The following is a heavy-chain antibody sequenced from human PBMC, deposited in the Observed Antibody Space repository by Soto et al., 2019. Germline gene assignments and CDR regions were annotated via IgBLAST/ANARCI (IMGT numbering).Heavy chain of an antibody. J-gene: IGHJ4*02. CDR2: IYYSGNT. CDR1: GGSISIGGDY. D-gene: IGHD2-15*01. Sequence: QVQLQESGPGLVKPSQTLSLTCTVSGGSISIGGDYWSWIRQHPEKGLEWIGYIYYSGNTYYNPSLKSRVVMSVDTSENQFSLKLGSMTAADTAVYYCARGKGGYLHYWGQGTLVTVSS. CDR3: ARGKGGYLHY. V-gene: IGHV4-31*03.